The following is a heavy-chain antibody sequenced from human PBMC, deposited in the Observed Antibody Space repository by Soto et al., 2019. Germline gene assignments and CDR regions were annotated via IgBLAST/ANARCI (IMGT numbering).Heavy chain of an antibody. V-gene: IGHV3-7*05. CDR2: IKEDGSVK. CDR3: ARIGYSSSSFDY. D-gene: IGHD6-6*01. Sequence: GGSLRLSCVASGFTFSHYWMSWVRQAPGKGLEWVANIKEDGSVKYYVDSVKGRFTISRDNAKNSVYLQVNSLGAEDTAVYYCARIGYSSSSFDYWGQGALVTVSS. CDR1: GFTFSHYW. J-gene: IGHJ4*02.